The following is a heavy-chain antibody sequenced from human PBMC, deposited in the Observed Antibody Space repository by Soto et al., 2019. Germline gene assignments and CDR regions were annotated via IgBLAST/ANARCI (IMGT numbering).Heavy chain of an antibody. J-gene: IGHJ4*02. V-gene: IGHV3-33*01. D-gene: IGHD5-12*01. CDR2: IWYDGSNK. CDR3: ARVKSGYDPTFDY. CDR1: GFTFSNYG. Sequence: GGSLRLSCAASGFTFSNYGMHWVRQAPGKGLEWVAVIWYDGSNKYYADSVKGRFTISRDNSKNALYLQMNSLRVEDTAVYYCARVKSGYDPTFDYWGQGTLLTVSS.